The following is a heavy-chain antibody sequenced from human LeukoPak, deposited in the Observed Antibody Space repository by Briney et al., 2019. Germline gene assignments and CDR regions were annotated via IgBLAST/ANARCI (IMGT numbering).Heavy chain of an antibody. D-gene: IGHD1-26*01. V-gene: IGHV4-39*07. CDR3: ARDGRYYYAFDI. Sequence: PSETLSLTCTVSGGSISSSRDYWAWLRQPPGKGLEWIANIYYSGSTYYSPSLKSRVTISVDTSKNQFSLKLSSVTAADTAVYYCARDGRYYYAFDIWGQGTMVTVSS. CDR1: GGSISSSRDY. J-gene: IGHJ3*02. CDR2: IYYSGST.